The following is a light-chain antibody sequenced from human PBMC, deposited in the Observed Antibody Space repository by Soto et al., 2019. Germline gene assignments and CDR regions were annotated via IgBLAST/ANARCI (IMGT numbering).Light chain of an antibody. J-gene: IGKJ2*01. CDR1: QTISIY. V-gene: IGKV1-39*01. CDR2: GAT. CDR3: QESDSFPYT. Sequence: DIRMTQSPSSLSASVGDRVTITCRASQTISIYLNWYQVKPGKAPNLLIYGATRLQTGVPSRFTGSGSGTEFSLTITSLPPEDLATYFCQESDSFPYTFGQGTRLEIK.